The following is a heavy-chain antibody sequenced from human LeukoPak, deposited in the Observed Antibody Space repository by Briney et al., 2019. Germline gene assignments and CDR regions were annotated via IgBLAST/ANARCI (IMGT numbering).Heavy chain of an antibody. CDR1: GFSFSSYE. CDR3: ARDRGRYYYDSSGYWYFDY. CDR2: ISSSGSTI. Sequence: GGSLRLSCAASGFSFSSYEMNWVRQAPGKGLEWVSYISSSGSTIYYADSVKGRFTISRDNAKNSLYLQMNSLRAEDTAVYYCARDRGRYYYDSSGYWYFDYWGQGTLVTVSS. D-gene: IGHD3-22*01. J-gene: IGHJ4*02. V-gene: IGHV3-48*03.